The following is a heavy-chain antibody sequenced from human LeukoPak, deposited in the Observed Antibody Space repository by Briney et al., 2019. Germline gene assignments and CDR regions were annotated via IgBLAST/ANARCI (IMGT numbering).Heavy chain of an antibody. D-gene: IGHD1-20*01. J-gene: IGHJ6*02. CDR1: GGSFSGYY. V-gene: IGHV4-34*01. CDR3: ARGRYFYV. Sequence: MTSETLSLTCAVYGGSFSGYYWSWIRQPPGKGLEWIGEINHSGSTNYNPSFKSRVTISVDTSKNQFSLKLSSVTAADTAVYYCARGRYFYVWGQGTTVTVSS. CDR2: INHSGST.